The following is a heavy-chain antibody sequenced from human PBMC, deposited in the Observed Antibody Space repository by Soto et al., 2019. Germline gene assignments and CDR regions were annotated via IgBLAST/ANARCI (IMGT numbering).Heavy chain of an antibody. J-gene: IGHJ5*02. CDR1: GYTFTSYA. D-gene: IGHD6-19*01. V-gene: IGHV1-3*01. CDR3: ARGVAGPLNWFDP. CDR2: INAGNGNT. Sequence: QVQLVQSGAEVKKPGASVKVSCKASGYTFTSYAMHWVRQAPGQRLEWMGWINAGNGNTKYSQKFQGRVTITRDTSTSTAYMELSSLRSEDTAVYYCARGVAGPLNWFDPWGQGTLVTVSS.